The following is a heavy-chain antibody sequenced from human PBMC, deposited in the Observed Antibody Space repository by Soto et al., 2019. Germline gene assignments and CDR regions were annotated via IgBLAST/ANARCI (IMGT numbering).Heavy chain of an antibody. Sequence: SETLSLTCAVYGGSFSGYYWSWIRQPPGKGLEWIGEINHSGSTNYNPSLKSRVTISVDTSKNQFSLKLSSVTAADTAVYYCARASTVAPDYWGQGTLVTVSS. CDR3: ARASTVAPDY. CDR2: INHSGST. D-gene: IGHD4-17*01. CDR1: GGSFSGYY. V-gene: IGHV4-34*01. J-gene: IGHJ4*02.